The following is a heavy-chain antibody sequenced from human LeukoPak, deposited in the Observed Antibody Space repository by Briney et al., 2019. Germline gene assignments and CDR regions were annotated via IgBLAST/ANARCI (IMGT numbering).Heavy chain of an antibody. D-gene: IGHD1-26*01. J-gene: IGHJ4*02. Sequence: EASVKVSCKASGGTFSSYAISWVRQAPGQGLEWMGWVTAGNGNTKYSQKIQGRVTITRDTSASTAYMELSSLRSEDTAVYYCARAGELPPQARLPQHPIDYWGQGTLVTVSS. V-gene: IGHV1-3*01. CDR1: GGTFSSYA. CDR3: ARAGELPPQARLPQHPIDY. CDR2: VTAGNGNT.